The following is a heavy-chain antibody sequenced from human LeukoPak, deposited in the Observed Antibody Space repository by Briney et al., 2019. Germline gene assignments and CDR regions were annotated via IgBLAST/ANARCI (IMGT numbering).Heavy chain of an antibody. D-gene: IGHD3-10*01. V-gene: IGHV3-20*04. J-gene: IGHJ4*02. Sequence: GGSLRLSCAASGFPFAEYGMSWVRQAPGKGLEWVSGLNWNGGTTGYADSVKGRFTISRDNAKNSLFLHMTSLRADDTAVYFCARDLLDYYGSGFDYWGQGTLVIVSS. CDR3: ARDLLDYYGSGFDY. CDR1: GFPFAEYG. CDR2: LNWNGGTT.